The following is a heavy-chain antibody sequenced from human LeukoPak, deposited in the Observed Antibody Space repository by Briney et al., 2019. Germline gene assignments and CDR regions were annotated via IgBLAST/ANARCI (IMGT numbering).Heavy chain of an antibody. J-gene: IGHJ1*01. CDR1: GFTFRSYW. Sequence: GGSLRLSCAASGFTFRSYWMTWVRQAPGKGLEWVANIKPDGSVGYYVDSVRGRFIISRDNAGNSLYLQMNSLRVEDTAVYYCAQNLVAAAGDHWGQGTLLIVSS. CDR2: IKPDGSVG. V-gene: IGHV3-7*01. D-gene: IGHD6-13*01. CDR3: AQNLVAAAGDH.